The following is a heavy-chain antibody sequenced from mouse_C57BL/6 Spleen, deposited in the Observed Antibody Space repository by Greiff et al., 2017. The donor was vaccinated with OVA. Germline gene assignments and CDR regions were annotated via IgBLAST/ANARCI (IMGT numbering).Heavy chain of an antibody. CDR2: IDPETGGT. CDR1: GYTFTDYE. J-gene: IGHJ1*03. D-gene: IGHD4-1*01. Sequence: QVQLQQSGAELVRPGASVTLSCKASGYTFTDYEMHWVKQTPVHGLEWIGAIDPETGGTAYNQKFKGKAILTADKSSSTAYMELRSLTSEDSAVYYCTRYQTQTGTGDWYFDGWGTGTTVTVSS. V-gene: IGHV1-15*01. CDR3: TRYQTQTGTGDWYFDG.